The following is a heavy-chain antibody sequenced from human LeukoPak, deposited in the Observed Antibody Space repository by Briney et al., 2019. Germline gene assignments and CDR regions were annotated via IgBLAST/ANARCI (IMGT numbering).Heavy chain of an antibody. J-gene: IGHJ4*02. CDR1: GFTFSSYS. Sequence: GGSLRLSCAASGFTFSSYSMNWVRQAPGKGLEWVSYISSSSSTIYYADSVKGRFTISRDNAKNSLYLQMNSLRAEDTAVYYCARAMYSSSWYQAVDYWGQGTLVTVSS. CDR2: ISSSSSTI. D-gene: IGHD6-13*01. CDR3: ARAMYSSSWYQAVDY. V-gene: IGHV3-48*04.